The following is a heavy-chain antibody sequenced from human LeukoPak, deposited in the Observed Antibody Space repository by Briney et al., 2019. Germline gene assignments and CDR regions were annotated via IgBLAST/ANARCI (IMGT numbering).Heavy chain of an antibody. V-gene: IGHV3-48*03. J-gene: IGHJ4*02. Sequence: PGGSLRLSCAASGFTFRSLEMNWVRQAPGKGLEWVSYISSRGSTIYYADSVKGRFTISRDNAKNSLYLQMNSLRAEDTAVYYCASWATSFDNWGQGTLVTVSS. CDR3: ASWATSFDN. CDR2: ISSRGSTI. CDR1: GFTFRSLE. D-gene: IGHD5-12*01.